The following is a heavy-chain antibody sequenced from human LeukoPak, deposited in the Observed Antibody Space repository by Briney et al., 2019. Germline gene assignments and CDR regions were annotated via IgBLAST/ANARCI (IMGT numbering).Heavy chain of an antibody. CDR1: GFTVSSNY. CDR2: IYSGGST. V-gene: IGHV3-53*01. D-gene: IGHD2-15*01. J-gene: IGHJ6*02. CDR3: ARAYCSGGSCYSGKWYYYYGMDV. Sequence: GGSLRLSCAASGFTVSSNYMSWVRQAPGKGLEWVSVIYSGGSTYYADSVKGRFTISRDNSKNTLYLQMNSLRAEDTAVYYCARAYCSGGSCYSGKWYYYYGMDVWGQGTTVTVPS.